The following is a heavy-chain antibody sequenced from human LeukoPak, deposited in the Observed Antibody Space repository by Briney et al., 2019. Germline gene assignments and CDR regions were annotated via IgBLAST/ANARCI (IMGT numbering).Heavy chain of an antibody. D-gene: IGHD1-14*01. Sequence: PAGSLRLSYAASGFTFSTYGMHWVRQAPGKGLEWVAVISYDGSYKYYADSVKGRFTISRDNSKNTLYLQMNSLRAEDTAVYYCAKDPDSFYYYGMDVWGQGTTVTVSS. V-gene: IGHV3-30*18. J-gene: IGHJ6*02. CDR1: GFTFSTYG. CDR3: AKDPDSFYYYGMDV. CDR2: ISYDGSYK.